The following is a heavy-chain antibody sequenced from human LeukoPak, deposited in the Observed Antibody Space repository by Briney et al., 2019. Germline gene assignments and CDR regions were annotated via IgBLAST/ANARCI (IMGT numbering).Heavy chain of an antibody. CDR2: INTDGSET. Sequence: GGSLRLSCAASGFIFSSYWMSWVRQVPGKGLMWVSRINTDGSETTYADSVKGRFTISRDNAKNSLYLQMNSLRAEDTAVYYCAELGITMIGGVWGKGTTVTISS. D-gene: IGHD3-10*02. CDR1: GFIFSSYW. CDR3: AELGITMIGGV. V-gene: IGHV3-74*03. J-gene: IGHJ6*04.